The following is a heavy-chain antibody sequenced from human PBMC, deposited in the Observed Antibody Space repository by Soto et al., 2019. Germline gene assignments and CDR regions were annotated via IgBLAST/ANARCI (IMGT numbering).Heavy chain of an antibody. D-gene: IGHD5-18*01. V-gene: IGHV4-59*01. CDR1: GGSISSYY. CDR3: ARETKNTSMVTL. CDR2: IYYKGTT. J-gene: IGHJ4*02. Sequence: SETLSLTCTVSGGSISSYYWTWIRQPPGKGLEWIGYIYYKGTTNYNPSLKSRVTISVDTSRKQFSLKLSSVTAADTAVYYCARETKNTSMVTLWGQGTLVTVSS.